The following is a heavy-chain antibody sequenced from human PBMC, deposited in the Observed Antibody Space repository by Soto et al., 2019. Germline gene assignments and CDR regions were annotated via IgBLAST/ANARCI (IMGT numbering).Heavy chain of an antibody. CDR3: AREGRGGSSFYYYYGMDV. V-gene: IGHV3-53*02. Sequence: EVQLVETGGGLIQPGGSLRLSCAASGFTVSSNYMSWVRQAPGKGLEWVSVIYSGGSTYYADSVKGRFTISSDNSKNTLYLQMNSLRAEDTAVYYCAREGRGGSSFYYYYGMDVWGQGTTVTVSS. CDR1: GFTVSSNY. J-gene: IGHJ6*02. D-gene: IGHD6-6*01. CDR2: IYSGGST.